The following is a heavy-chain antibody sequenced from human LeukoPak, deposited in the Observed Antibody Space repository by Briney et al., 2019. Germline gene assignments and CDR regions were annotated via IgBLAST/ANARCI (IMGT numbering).Heavy chain of an antibody. CDR3: ARVYGAGYDFRGAFDI. CDR2: IYYSGST. J-gene: IGHJ3*02. D-gene: IGHD3-3*01. V-gene: IGHV4-59*01. CDR1: GGSISTYY. Sequence: PSETLSPTCTVSGGSISTYYWTWIRQPPGKGLDYIGYIYYSGSTNYNPSLKSRVTISVDTSKNQFSLKLSSVTAADTAVYYCARVYGAGYDFRGAFDIWGQGTMVTVSS.